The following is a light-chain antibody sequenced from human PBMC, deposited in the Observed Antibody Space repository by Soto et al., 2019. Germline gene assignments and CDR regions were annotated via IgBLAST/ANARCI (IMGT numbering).Light chain of an antibody. CDR2: GAS. Sequence: EIVMTQSPGTLSVSPGERATLSCRASQSVGSSLAWYQQKPGQDPRLLIYGASTRATGIPAKFSGSGSGTEFTLTISSLQSEDFAVYYCQQYNNWPPMYTFGQGTKLEIK. CDR1: QSVGSS. CDR3: QQYNNWPPMYT. V-gene: IGKV3-15*01. J-gene: IGKJ2*01.